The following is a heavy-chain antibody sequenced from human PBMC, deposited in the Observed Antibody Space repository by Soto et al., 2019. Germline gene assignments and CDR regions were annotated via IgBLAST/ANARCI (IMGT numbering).Heavy chain of an antibody. CDR3: ATIDDGSDH. CDR1: GVIFTRHW. V-gene: IGHV3-7*01. CDR2: VKGDGSER. J-gene: IGHJ4*02. D-gene: IGHD1-1*01. Sequence: PGGSLRLSCAASGVIFTRHWMTWVRQAPGKGLEWVARVKGDGSERYHADSVKGRFIISRDNAKNSLYLQMNSLRAEDTAVYFCATIDDGSDHWGQGTLVTVSS.